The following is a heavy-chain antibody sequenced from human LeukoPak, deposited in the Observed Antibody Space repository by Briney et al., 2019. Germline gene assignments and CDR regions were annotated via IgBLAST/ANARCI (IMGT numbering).Heavy chain of an antibody. Sequence: GASVKVSCKASVYTFTSYGIRWVRQAPGQGLEWMGWINAYNGNTNYAQRLQGRVTMTTDTSMSTAYMGLRSLRSDDMAVYYCARSYYDILTGYSGFFDYWGQGTLVTVSS. D-gene: IGHD3-9*01. CDR3: ARSYYDILTGYSGFFDY. V-gene: IGHV1-18*03. CDR2: INAYNGNT. J-gene: IGHJ4*02. CDR1: VYTFTSYG.